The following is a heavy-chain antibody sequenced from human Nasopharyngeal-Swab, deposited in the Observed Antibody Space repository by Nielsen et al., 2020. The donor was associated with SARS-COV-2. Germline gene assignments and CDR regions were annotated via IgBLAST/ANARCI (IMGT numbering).Heavy chain of an antibody. J-gene: IGHJ3*02. D-gene: IGHD5-12*01. CDR2: ISAYNGNT. CDR3: AREEVVATSWRAFDI. V-gene: IGHV1-18*01. Sequence: WARQAPGQGLEWMGWISAYNGNTNYAQKLQGRVTMTTDTSTSTAYMELRSLRSDDTAVYYCAREEVVATSWRAFDIWGQGTMVTVSS.